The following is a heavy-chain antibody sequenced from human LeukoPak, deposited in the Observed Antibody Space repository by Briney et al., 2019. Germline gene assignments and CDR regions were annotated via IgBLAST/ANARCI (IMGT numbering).Heavy chain of an antibody. J-gene: IGHJ3*02. CDR2: IYYSGST. CDR3: ARDSMGDSSGGELDAFDI. Sequence: KSSETLSLTCTVSGGSISSSSYYWGWIRQPPGKGLEWIGSIYYSGSTYYNPSLKSRVTISVDTSKNQLSLKLSSVTAADTAVYYCARDSMGDSSGGELDAFDIWGQGTMVTVSS. CDR1: GGSISSSSYY. V-gene: IGHV4-39*07. D-gene: IGHD3-22*01.